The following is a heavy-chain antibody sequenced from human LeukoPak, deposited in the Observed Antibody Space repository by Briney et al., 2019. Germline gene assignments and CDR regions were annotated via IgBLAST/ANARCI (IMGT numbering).Heavy chain of an antibody. CDR2: IYDSGST. Sequence: SETLSLTCTVSGGSMSSYYWSWIRQPPGKGLECIGYIYDSGSTNYSPSLKSRVTISVDTSKNQFSLKLSSVTAADTAVYYCARTSSSGLVGGYYFDYWGQGTLVTVSS. CDR3: ARTSSSGLVGGYYFDY. D-gene: IGHD6-19*01. J-gene: IGHJ4*02. V-gene: IGHV4-59*08. CDR1: GGSMSSYY.